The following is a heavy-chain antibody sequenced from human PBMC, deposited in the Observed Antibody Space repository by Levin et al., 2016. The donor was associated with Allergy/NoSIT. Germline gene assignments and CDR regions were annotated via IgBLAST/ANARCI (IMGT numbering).Heavy chain of an antibody. CDR3: ARGGLRGEGWFDP. Sequence: SETLSLTCTVSGGSISSYYWSWIRQPPGKGLEWIGYIYYSGSTNYNPSLKSRVTMSLDTSKNHFSLKLTSVTAADTAVYYCARGGLRGEGWFDPWGQGTLVTVSS. J-gene: IGHJ5*02. CDR1: GGSISSYY. D-gene: IGHD3-10*01. CDR2: IYYSGST. V-gene: IGHV4-59*01.